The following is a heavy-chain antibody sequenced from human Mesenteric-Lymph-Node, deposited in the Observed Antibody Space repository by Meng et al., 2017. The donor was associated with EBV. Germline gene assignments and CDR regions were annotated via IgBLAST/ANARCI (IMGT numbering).Heavy chain of an antibody. J-gene: IGHJ4*02. V-gene: IGHV3-74*01. Sequence: EVELVESGGGLVQPGGSLRLSCAASGFTFSSYWMHWVRQAPGKGLVWVSHINTYGSRTDYADSVKGRFTISRDNAKNTLSLQVNSLRAEDTAVYYCTSDLGGATDFWGQGTLVTVSS. D-gene: IGHD1-26*01. CDR2: INTYGSRT. CDR3: TSDLGGATDF. CDR1: GFTFSSYW.